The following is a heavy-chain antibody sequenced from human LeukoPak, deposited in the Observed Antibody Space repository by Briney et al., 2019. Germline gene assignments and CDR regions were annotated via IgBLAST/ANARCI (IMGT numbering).Heavy chain of an antibody. V-gene: IGHV4-59*01. CDR2: ISYSGST. J-gene: IGHJ5*02. CDR3: ARIAITGVLRWFDP. D-gene: IGHD1-20*01. Sequence: PSETLSLTCTVSGGSISSYYWSWIRQPPGMGLEWIGYISYSGSTNYNPSLKSRLTISVDTSKNHFSLKLSSMTAADTAVYYCARIAITGVLRWFDPWGQGTLVTVSS. CDR1: GGSISSYY.